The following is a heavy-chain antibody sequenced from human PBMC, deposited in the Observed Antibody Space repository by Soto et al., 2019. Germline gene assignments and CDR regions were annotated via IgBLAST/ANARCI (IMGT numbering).Heavy chain of an antibody. D-gene: IGHD2-15*01. J-gene: IGHJ6*02. CDR2: INPSGGST. CDR1: GYTFTSYY. Sequence: ASVKVSCKASGYTFTSYYMHWVRQAPGQGLEWMGIINPSGGSTSYAQKFQGRVTMTRDTSTSTVYMELSSLRSEDTAVYYCAREMGCSGGSCYSLWGGYYYYYGMDVWGQGTTVTVSS. V-gene: IGHV1-46*01. CDR3: AREMGCSGGSCYSLWGGYYYYYGMDV.